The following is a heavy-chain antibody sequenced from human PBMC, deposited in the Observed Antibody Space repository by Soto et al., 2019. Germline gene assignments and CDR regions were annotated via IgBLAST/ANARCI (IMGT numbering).Heavy chain of an antibody. CDR1: GFTFSTYG. Sequence: QVQLVESGGGVVQPGRSLRLSCAASGFTFSTYGMHWVRQAPGKGLEWVAVNYYDGSQKYYADSVKGRFTISRDNSRNTLYLQMDGLRADDTAVYYCARDSIVYGRNFFDYWGQGTLVTVSS. CDR3: ARDSIVYGRNFFDY. J-gene: IGHJ4*02. V-gene: IGHV3-33*01. CDR2: NYYDGSQK. D-gene: IGHD3-10*01.